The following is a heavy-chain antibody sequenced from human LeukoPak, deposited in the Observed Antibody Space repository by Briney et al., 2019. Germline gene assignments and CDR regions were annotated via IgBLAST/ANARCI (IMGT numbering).Heavy chain of an antibody. CDR2: INSDGSST. CDR1: GFTFISYW. D-gene: IGHD3-10*01. J-gene: IGHJ4*02. V-gene: IGHV3-74*01. CDR3: ARESGSGSQIDY. Sequence: PGGSLRLSCAASGFTFISYWMHWVRQAPGKGLVWVSRINSDGSSTSYADSAKGRFTISRDNAKNTLYLQMNSLRAEDTAVYYCARESGSGSQIDYWGQGTLVTVSS.